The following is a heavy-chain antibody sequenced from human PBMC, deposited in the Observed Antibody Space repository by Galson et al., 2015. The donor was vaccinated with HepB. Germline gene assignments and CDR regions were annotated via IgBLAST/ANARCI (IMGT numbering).Heavy chain of an antibody. D-gene: IGHD6-19*01. CDR3: AKSGYSSGWVGG. CDR2: ISGSGGST. CDR1: GFTFSSYA. Sequence: SLRLSCAASGFTFSSYAMSWVRQAPGKGLEWVSAISGSGGSTYYADSVKGRFTISRDNSKNTLYLQMNSLRAEDTAVYYCAKSGYSSGWVGGWGQGTLVTVSS. V-gene: IGHV3-23*01. J-gene: IGHJ4*02.